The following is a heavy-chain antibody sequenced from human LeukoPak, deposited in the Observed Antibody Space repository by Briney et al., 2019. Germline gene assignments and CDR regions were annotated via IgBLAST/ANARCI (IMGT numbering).Heavy chain of an antibody. V-gene: IGHV4-39*01. CDR2: IYYSGST. CDR3: ARGVGYRGDY. CDR1: GGSISSSSYY. J-gene: IGHJ4*02. Sequence: SETLSLTCTVSGGSISSSSYYWGWIRQPPGKGLEWIGSIYYSGSTYYNPSLKSRVTISVDTSKNQFSLKLSSVTAADTAVYYCARGVGYRGDYWGQGTLVTVSS. D-gene: IGHD1-1*01.